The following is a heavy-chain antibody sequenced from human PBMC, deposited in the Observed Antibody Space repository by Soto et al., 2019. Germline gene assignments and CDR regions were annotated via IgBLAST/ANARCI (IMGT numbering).Heavy chain of an antibody. CDR1: GFTFSSYA. CDR2: ISGSGNSP. CDR3: ARADSSSSGAYYYYYGMDV. D-gene: IGHD6-6*01. V-gene: IGHV3-23*01. J-gene: IGHJ6*02. Sequence: EVQLLESGGGLVQPGGSLRLSCAASGFTFSSYAMSWVRQAPGKGLEWVSAISGSGNSPYYADSVKGRFTFSRDNSKNTLYLQMNSLRAEDTAIFFCARADSSSSGAYYYYYGMDVWGQGTTVTVS.